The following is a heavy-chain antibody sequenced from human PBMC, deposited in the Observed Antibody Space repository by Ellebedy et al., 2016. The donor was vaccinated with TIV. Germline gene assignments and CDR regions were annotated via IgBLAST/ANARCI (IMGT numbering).Heavy chain of an antibody. J-gene: IGHJ4*02. D-gene: IGHD3-10*01. Sequence: SETLSLXXTVSRYSISSGYFWGWIRQPPGKGLEWIGNIYHTGSGSTYSNPSLKSRVTISLDTSKKQFSLNITSVTAADTAFYYCARGSMVRGLAGWGQGTLVTVSS. CDR2: IYHTGSGST. CDR3: ARGSMVRGLAG. V-gene: IGHV4-38-2*02. CDR1: RYSISSGYF.